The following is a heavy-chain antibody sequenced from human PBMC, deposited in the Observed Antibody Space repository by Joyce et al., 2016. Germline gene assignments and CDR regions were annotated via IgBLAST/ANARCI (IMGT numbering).Heavy chain of an antibody. Sequence: QVLLVQSGATVKRPGSSLRVSCKPSGGAFSNFTVNWVRQVPGQRLEWMGGIIPFFGAAKYAEHFQGRGTLTADLSTRTAYMELSSLTSADTAVYYCARGGTSSDHYFFYTLDVWGPGTTVIVSS. V-gene: IGHV1-69*12. CDR3: ARGGTSSDHYFFYTLDV. J-gene: IGHJ6*02. D-gene: IGHD1-14*01. CDR2: IIPFFGAA. CDR1: GGAFSNFT.